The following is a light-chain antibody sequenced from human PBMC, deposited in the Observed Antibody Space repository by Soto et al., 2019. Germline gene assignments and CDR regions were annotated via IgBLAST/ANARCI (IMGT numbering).Light chain of an antibody. J-gene: IGKJ4*01. Sequence: EIVLTQSPGTLTLSPGERATLSCRASQSLSSNNLAWYQQRPGQAPRLLIYAAVSRAAGVPDRFSGSGSGTDFTLTITRLGPEDFAVYFCQQYDTSPLTFCGGTKVEI. CDR3: QQYDTSPLT. V-gene: IGKV3-20*01. CDR1: QSLSSNN. CDR2: AAV.